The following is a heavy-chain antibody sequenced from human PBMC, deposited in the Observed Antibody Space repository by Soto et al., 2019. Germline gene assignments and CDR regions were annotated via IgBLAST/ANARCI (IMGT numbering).Heavy chain of an antibody. CDR3: AKKNLFGSGKKDY. Sequence: EVQLLESGGGLVQVGESLRLSCPASGFTFSPYPMSWVRQAPGKGLEWVSSISGSGGATYYADSVRGRFTISMDKSKNKPYLQMNSLRAEDTAVYYCAKKNLFGSGKKDYWGQGTLVTVSS. D-gene: IGHD3-10*01. V-gene: IGHV3-23*01. J-gene: IGHJ4*02. CDR1: GFTFSPYP. CDR2: ISGSGGAT.